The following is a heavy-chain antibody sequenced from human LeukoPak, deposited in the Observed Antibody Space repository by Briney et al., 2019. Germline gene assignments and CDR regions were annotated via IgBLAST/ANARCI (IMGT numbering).Heavy chain of an antibody. CDR1: GFTFITYG. J-gene: IGHJ4*02. CDR2: IHYDGSKN. CDR3: AKAHTASLSRGYLDY. Sequence: GGSLRLSCAASGFTFITYGMHWVRQVPGMGLEWLAFIHYDGSKNYYADSVMGRFTISRDNSKNTLYLQMSSLRPEDTAVYYCAKAHTASLSRGYLDYWGQGTLVTVSS. D-gene: IGHD3-16*01. V-gene: IGHV3-30*02.